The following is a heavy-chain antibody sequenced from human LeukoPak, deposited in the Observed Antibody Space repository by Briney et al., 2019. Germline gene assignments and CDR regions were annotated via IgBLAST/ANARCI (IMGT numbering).Heavy chain of an antibody. Sequence: GGSLRLSCAASGFTFTTYGMNWVRQAPGKGLEWVSYLSGRSNSIYYAESVKGRFTISRDNAKNSLYQQMNSLRDEDTAVYYCARDFRYHDSSGYYSFDYWGQGTLVTVSS. D-gene: IGHD3-22*01. CDR3: ARDFRYHDSSGYYSFDY. CDR2: LSGRSNSI. CDR1: GFTFTTYG. V-gene: IGHV3-48*02. J-gene: IGHJ4*02.